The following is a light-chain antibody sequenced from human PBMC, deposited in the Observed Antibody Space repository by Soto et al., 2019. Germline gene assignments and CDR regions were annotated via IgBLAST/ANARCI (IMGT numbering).Light chain of an antibody. CDR1: QSITSY. CDR2: AAS. CDR3: QQSFSTPRT. J-gene: IGKJ1*01. V-gene: IGKV1-39*01. Sequence: DIPMTQSASSQSASVGDRVTITCRASQSITSYLNWYQQKPGKAPKLMIYAASSLQSGVPSRFSGSGSETDFTLTITSLQPDDFATYYCQQSFSTPRTFGQGTRVDI.